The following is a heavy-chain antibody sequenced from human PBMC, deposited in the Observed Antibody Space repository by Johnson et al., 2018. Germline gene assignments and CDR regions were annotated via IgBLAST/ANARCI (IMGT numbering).Heavy chain of an antibody. J-gene: IGHJ6*02. Sequence: QVQLVQSGGGVVQPGRSLRLSCAASGFTFSSYAMHWVRQAPGKGLEWVAVISYDGSNKYYADSVKGRFTISRDNSKNTLYLQMNSLRTEDTSVYYCAKDLLYCTNGVCYPHYYYYGMDVWGQGTTVTVSS. CDR3: AKDLLYCTNGVCYPHYYYYGMDV. D-gene: IGHD2-8*01. CDR1: GFTFSSYA. V-gene: IGHV3-30-3*01. CDR2: ISYDGSNK.